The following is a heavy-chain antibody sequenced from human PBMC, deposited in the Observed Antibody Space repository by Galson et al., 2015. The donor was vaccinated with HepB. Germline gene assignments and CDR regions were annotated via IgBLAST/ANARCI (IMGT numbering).Heavy chain of an antibody. CDR2: IYPGDSDT. CDR1: GYSFSDFW. D-gene: IGHD3-10*01. J-gene: IGHJ6*02. V-gene: IGHV5-51*01. CDR3: ARSMSVRGLIIPHYYYYGMDV. Sequence: QSGAEVKKPGESLKISCKGFGYSFSDFWIGWVRQVPGKGLEWMGIIYPGDSDTRYSPSFQGQVTISVDESISTAFLQWSSLKASDTAIYYCARSMSVRGLIIPHYYYYGMDVWGQGTTVTVSS.